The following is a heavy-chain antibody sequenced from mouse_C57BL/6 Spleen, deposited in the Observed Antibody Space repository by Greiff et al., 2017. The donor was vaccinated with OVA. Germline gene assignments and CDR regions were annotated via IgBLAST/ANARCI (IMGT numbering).Heavy chain of an antibody. D-gene: IGHD1-1*01. CDR3: ARALITTVVATGYFDV. CDR2: ISYDGSN. V-gene: IGHV3-6*01. J-gene: IGHJ1*03. Sequence: EVKLQESGPGLVKPSQSLSLTCSVTGYSITSGYYWNWIRQFPGNKLEWMGYISYDGSNNYNPSLKNRISITRDTSKNQFFLTLNSVTTEDTATYYCARALITTVVATGYFDVWGTGTTVTVSS. CDR1: GYSITSGYY.